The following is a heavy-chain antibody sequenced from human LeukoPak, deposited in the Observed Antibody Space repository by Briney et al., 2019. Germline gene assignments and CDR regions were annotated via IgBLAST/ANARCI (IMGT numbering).Heavy chain of an antibody. Sequence: ASVKVSCKASGYTFTSYYMHWVRQAPGQGLEWMGIINPSGGSTSYAQKFQGRVTMTRDTSTSTVYMELSSLRSEDTAVYYCARASGYSGYDWVYYFDYWGQGTLVTVSS. D-gene: IGHD5-12*01. V-gene: IGHV1-46*01. J-gene: IGHJ4*02. CDR1: GYTFTSYY. CDR3: ARASGYSGYDWVYYFDY. CDR2: INPSGGST.